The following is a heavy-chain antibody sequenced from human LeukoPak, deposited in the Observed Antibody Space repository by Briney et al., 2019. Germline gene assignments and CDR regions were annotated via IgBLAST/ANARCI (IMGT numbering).Heavy chain of an antibody. CDR3: AKDRRFGELLLYYFDY. CDR2: ISYDGSNK. V-gene: IGHV3-30*18. Sequence: GGSLRLSCAASGFTFSSYGMHWVRQAPGKGLEWVAVISYDGSNKYYADSVKGRFTISRDNSKNTLYLQMNSPRAEDTAVYYCAKDRRFGELLLYYFDYWGQGTLVTVSS. CDR1: GFTFSSYG. J-gene: IGHJ4*02. D-gene: IGHD3-10*01.